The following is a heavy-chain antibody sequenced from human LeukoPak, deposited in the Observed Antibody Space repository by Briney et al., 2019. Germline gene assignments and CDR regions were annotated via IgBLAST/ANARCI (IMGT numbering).Heavy chain of an antibody. CDR3: ARGRRRGYPGH. CDR2: INHSGST. J-gene: IGHJ4*02. D-gene: IGHD5-12*01. V-gene: IGHV4-34*01. CDR1: GGSFSGYY. Sequence: SETLSLTCAVYGGSFSGYYWSWIRQPPGKGLEWIGEINHSGSTNYNPSLKSRVTISVDTSKKQFSLKLSSVTAADTAVYYCARGRRRGYPGHWGQGTLVTVSS.